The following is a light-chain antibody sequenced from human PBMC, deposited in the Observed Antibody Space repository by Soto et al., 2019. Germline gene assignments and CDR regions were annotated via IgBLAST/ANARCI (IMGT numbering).Light chain of an antibody. Sequence: ALTQPASVSGSLGQSITISCTGTSVDVGGYNYVSWYQHHPGKAPRLLIFEVSNRPSGVSNRFSGSKSGNTASLTISGLQAEDEADYYCTSYTIKTTYVFGTGTKVTVL. CDR3: TSYTIKTTYV. CDR1: SVDVGGYNY. V-gene: IGLV2-14*01. CDR2: EVS. J-gene: IGLJ1*01.